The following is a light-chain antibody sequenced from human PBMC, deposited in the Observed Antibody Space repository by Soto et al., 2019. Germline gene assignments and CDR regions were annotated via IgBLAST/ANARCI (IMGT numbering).Light chain of an antibody. V-gene: IGKV3-15*01. CDR1: QSVDIS. CDR3: QQYRSWPRP. CDR2: GAS. Sequence: PGEGVILSCRASQSVDISLAWYQQKPGQAPRLLIYGASTRATDMPGTFSGRGSGTEFTLTITSLRPEDFGVYYCQQYRSWPRPFGQGTKVDIK. J-gene: IGKJ1*01.